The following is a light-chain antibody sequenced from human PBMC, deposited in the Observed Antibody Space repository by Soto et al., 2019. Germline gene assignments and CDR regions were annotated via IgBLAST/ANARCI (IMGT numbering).Light chain of an antibody. CDR2: GAS. J-gene: IGKJ4*01. CDR1: QSVSSSY. Sequence: EIVLTQSPGTLALSPGERATLSCRASQSVSSSYLAWYQQKPGQAPRLLIYGASSRATGIPHRFSGSGSGIDFTLIISRLQPEDFAVYYCQQYGGPQLLTFGGGTKVEI. CDR3: QQYGGPQLLT. V-gene: IGKV3-20*01.